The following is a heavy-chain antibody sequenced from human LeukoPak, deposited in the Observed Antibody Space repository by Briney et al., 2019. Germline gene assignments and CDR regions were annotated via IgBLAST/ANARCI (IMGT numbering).Heavy chain of an antibody. CDR2: INPSGGST. CDR1: GYTFTSYY. CDR3: ARGRVAGTHYYYGMDV. D-gene: IGHD6-19*01. V-gene: IGHV1-46*01. Sequence: ASVKVSCKASGYTFTSYYMHWVRQAPGQGLEWMGIINPSGGSTSYAQKFQGRVTMTRDTSTSTVYMELSSLRSEDTAVYYCARGRVAGTHYYYGMDVWGQGTTVTVSS. J-gene: IGHJ6*02.